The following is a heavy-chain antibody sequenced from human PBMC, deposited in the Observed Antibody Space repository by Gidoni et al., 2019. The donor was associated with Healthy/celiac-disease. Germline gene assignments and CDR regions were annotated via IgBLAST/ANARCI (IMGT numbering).Heavy chain of an antibody. V-gene: IGHV4-34*01. CDR2: INHSGST. J-gene: IGHJ6*02. Sequence: QVQLQQWGAGLLKPSETLSLTCAVYGGSFGGYYWSWIRQPPGKGLEWIGEINHSGSTNYNPSLKSRVTISVDTSKNQFSLKLSSVTAADTAVYYCARAGVYYDSSGYYYYGMDVWGQGTTVTVSS. CDR1: GGSFGGYY. CDR3: ARAGVYYDSSGYYYYGMDV. D-gene: IGHD3-22*01.